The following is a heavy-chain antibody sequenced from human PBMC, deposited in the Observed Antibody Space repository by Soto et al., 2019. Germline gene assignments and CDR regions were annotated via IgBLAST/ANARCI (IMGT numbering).Heavy chain of an antibody. CDR2: ISSSSSYI. Sequence: SGGSLRLSCAASGFTFSSYSMNWVRQAPGKGLEWVSSISSSSSYIYYADSVKGRFTISRDNAKNSLYLQMNSLRAEDTAVYYCARGVAHYYYGMDVWGQGTTVTVSS. J-gene: IGHJ6*02. V-gene: IGHV3-21*01. D-gene: IGHD5-12*01. CDR1: GFTFSSYS. CDR3: ARGVAHYYYGMDV.